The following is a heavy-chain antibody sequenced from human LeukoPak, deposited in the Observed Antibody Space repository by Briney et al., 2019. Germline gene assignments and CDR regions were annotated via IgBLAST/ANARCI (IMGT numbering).Heavy chain of an antibody. J-gene: IGHJ3*02. D-gene: IGHD3-10*01. V-gene: IGHV4-59*01. CDR1: GGSISSYY. CDR2: IYYSGST. CDR3: ARDMWFGELFSAFDI. Sequence: PAETLSLTCTVSGGSISSYYWSWIRQPPGKGLEWIGYIYYSGSTNYNPSLKSRVTISVDTSKNQSSLKLSSVTAADTAVYYCARDMWFGELFSAFDIWGQGTMVTVSS.